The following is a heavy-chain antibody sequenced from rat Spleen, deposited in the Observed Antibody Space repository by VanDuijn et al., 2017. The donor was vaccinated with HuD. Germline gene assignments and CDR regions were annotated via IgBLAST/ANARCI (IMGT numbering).Heavy chain of an antibody. Sequence: QVPLKESGPGLVQPSQTLSLTCTVSGFSLTNYHVSWVRQPPGKGLEWMGVIWTGGSTAYNSLLKSRLSISRDTSKSQVLLKMNSLQTEDTAMYFSARGDNYPYVMDAWGQGASVTVSS. CDR1: GFSLTNYH. CDR3: ARGDNYPYVMDA. J-gene: IGHJ4*01. D-gene: IGHD1-10*01. CDR2: IWTGGST. V-gene: IGHV2-43*01.